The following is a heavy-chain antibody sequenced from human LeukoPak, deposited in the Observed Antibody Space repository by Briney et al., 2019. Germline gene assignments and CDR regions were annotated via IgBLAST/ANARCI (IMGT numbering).Heavy chain of an antibody. J-gene: IGHJ6*02. D-gene: IGHD2-2*01. CDR1: GYTFTGYY. Sequence: ASVKVSCKASGYTFTGYYMHWVRQAPGQGLEWMGWINPNSGGTNYAQKFQGRVTMTRNTSISTAYMELSSLRSEDTAVYYCARGGYCSSTSCLREYYYYYGMDVWGQGTTVTVSS. CDR2: INPNSGGT. V-gene: IGHV1-2*02. CDR3: ARGGYCSSTSCLREYYYYYGMDV.